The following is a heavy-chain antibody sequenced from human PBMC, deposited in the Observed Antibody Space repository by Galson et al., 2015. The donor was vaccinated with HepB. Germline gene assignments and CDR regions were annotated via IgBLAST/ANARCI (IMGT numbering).Heavy chain of an antibody. V-gene: IGHV4-39*01. CDR1: GGSISSSSYY. D-gene: IGHD3-10*01. J-gene: IGHJ4*02. Sequence: ETLSLTCIVSGGSISSSSYYWGWIRQPPGKGLEWIGSIYYSGSTYYNPSLKSRVTISVDTSNNQFSLKLSSVTAADAAVYYCASRAAYYYGSGSWYYFDYWGQGTLVTVSS. CDR3: ASRAAYYYGSGSWYYFDY. CDR2: IYYSGST.